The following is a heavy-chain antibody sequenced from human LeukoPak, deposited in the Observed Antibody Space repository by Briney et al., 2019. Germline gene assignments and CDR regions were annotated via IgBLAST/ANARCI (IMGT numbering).Heavy chain of an antibody. V-gene: IGHV3-33*01. J-gene: IGHJ4*02. Sequence: PGGSLRLSCAASGFTFSSYGMHWVRQAPREGLEWVAVIWYDGSHKYYADSVKGRFTISRDNSKNSLYLQMNSLRAEDTAVYYCARAREGFYGPFDYWGQGTLLTVSS. D-gene: IGHD2/OR15-2a*01. CDR2: IWYDGSHK. CDR3: ARAREGFYGPFDY. CDR1: GFTFSSYG.